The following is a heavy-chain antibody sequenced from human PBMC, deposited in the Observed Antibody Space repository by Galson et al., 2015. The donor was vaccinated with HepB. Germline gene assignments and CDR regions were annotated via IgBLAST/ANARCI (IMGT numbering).Heavy chain of an antibody. CDR2: ISSSGSTI. CDR3: ARGGGYYDSSGYIGIDAFDI. CDR1: GFTFSDYY. D-gene: IGHD3-22*01. V-gene: IGHV3-11*01. J-gene: IGHJ3*02. Sequence: SLRLSCAASGFTFSDYYMSWIRQAPGKGLEWVSYISSSGSTIYYADSVKGRFTISRDNAKNSLYLQMNSLRAEDTAVYYCARGGGYYDSSGYIGIDAFDIWGQGTMVTVSS.